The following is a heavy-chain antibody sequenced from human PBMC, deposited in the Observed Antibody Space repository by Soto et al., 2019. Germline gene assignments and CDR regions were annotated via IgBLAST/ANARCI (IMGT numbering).Heavy chain of an antibody. CDR2: ISSSSSYI. Sequence: GGSLRLSCAASGFTFSSYSMNWVRQAPGKGLEWVSSISSSSSYIYYADSVKGRFTISRDNAKNSLYLQMNSLRAEDTAVYYCARDGSDYDFWSVSNYYMDVWGKGTTVTVSS. D-gene: IGHD3-3*01. CDR3: ARDGSDYDFWSVSNYYMDV. J-gene: IGHJ6*03. V-gene: IGHV3-21*01. CDR1: GFTFSSYS.